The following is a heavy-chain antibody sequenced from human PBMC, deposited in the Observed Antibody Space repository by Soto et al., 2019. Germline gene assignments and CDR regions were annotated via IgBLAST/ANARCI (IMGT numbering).Heavy chain of an antibody. CDR1: GFVFRSYG. CDR2: ISSSNNI. CDR3: ARAHVGSRWGYFDK. Sequence: GGSLRLSCAASGFVFRSYGMSWVRQAPGKGLEWVSAISSSNNIDYADSVKGRFRISRDNAKNSLFLEMNSLRGGDTAVYYCARAHVGSRWGYFDKWGQGALVTVSS. D-gene: IGHD6-13*01. V-gene: IGHV3-21*01. J-gene: IGHJ4*02.